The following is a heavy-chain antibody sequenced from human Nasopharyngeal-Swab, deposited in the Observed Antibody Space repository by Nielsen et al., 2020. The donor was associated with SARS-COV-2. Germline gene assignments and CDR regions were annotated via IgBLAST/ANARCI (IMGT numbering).Heavy chain of an antibody. CDR2: ISSSSYT. CDR3: ARRYYDYIWGSYTPNGMDV. D-gene: IGHD3-16*01. Sequence: RQAPGKGLEWVSYISSSSYTNYADSVKGRFTISRDNAKNSLYLQMNSLRAEDTAVYYCARRYYDYIWGSYTPNGMDVWGQGTTVTVSS. J-gene: IGHJ6*02. V-gene: IGHV3-11*06.